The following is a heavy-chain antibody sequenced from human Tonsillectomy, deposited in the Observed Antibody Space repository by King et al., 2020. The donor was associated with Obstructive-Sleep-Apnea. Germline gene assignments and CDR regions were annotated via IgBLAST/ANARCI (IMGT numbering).Heavy chain of an antibody. V-gene: IGHV3-49*03. CDR2: IRSTPYGGTT. CDR1: GFTFGDYG. CDR3: ARVMDDYVWGSYYY. D-gene: IGHD3-16*01. Sequence: VQLVESGGGLVQPGRSLRLSCTASGFTFGDYGLSWFRQAPGKGLEWVGFIRSTPYGGTTEYAASVKGRFTISRDDSTSIAYLQMNSLKTEDTAVYFCARVMDDYVWGSYYYWGQGTLVTVSS. J-gene: IGHJ4*02.